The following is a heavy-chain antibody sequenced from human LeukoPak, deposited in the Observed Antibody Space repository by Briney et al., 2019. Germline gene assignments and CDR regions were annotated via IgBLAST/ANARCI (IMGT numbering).Heavy chain of an antibody. CDR3: AKSGYNRFDY. J-gene: IGHJ4*02. D-gene: IGHD5-24*01. CDR2: ISGSDSST. V-gene: IGHV3-23*01. CDR1: GFSFGNHA. Sequence: GGSLRLSCAASGFSFGNHAMIWVRQAPGKGLEWVSTISGSDSSTYYADSVKGRFTISRDNSKNTLYLQMNSLRADDTAVYYCAKSGYNRFDYWGQGTLVTVSS.